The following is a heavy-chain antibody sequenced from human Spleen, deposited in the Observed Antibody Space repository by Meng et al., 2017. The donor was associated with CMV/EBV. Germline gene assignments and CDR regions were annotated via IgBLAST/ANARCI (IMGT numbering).Heavy chain of an antibody. CDR1: GASVDTGSYY. Sequence: SETLSLTCTVSGASVDTGSYYWSWIRQTPGKGLEWIGYIYYSANIDSNPSLGRRVTISRDTSKNQFSLKLDFVTAADTAVYYCAGGGLEYYFDYWGQGTLVTVSS. CDR2: IYYSANI. V-gene: IGHV4-61*01. CDR3: AGGGLEYYFDY. D-gene: IGHD3-3*01. J-gene: IGHJ4*02.